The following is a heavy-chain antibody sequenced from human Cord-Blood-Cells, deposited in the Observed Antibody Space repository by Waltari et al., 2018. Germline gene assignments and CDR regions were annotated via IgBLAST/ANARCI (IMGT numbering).Heavy chain of an antibody. D-gene: IGHD5-12*01. CDR3: ARVSSGSGYDYYFDY. CDR1: GYTFTGYY. Sequence: QVQLVQSGAEVKKPGASVKVSCKASGYTFTGYYMHWVRQAPGQGLEWMGWINPNSGGTNYAQKFQGRVTMTRDTSINTAYMELSRLRSDDTAVYYCARVSSGSGYDYYFDYWGQGTLVTVSS. V-gene: IGHV1-2*02. J-gene: IGHJ4*02. CDR2: INPNSGGT.